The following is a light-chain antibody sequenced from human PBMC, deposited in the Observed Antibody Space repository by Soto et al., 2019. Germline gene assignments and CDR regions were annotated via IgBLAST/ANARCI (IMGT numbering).Light chain of an antibody. CDR2: AAS. V-gene: IGKV1-8*01. CDR1: QGISSY. Sequence: AILMTQSPSSLSASTGDRVTITCRASQGISSYLAWYQQKPGKAPKLLIYAASTLQSGVPSRFSGSGSGTDFTLTISCLQSEDFATYYCQQYYSYLRTFGQGTKVDIK. J-gene: IGKJ1*01. CDR3: QQYYSYLRT.